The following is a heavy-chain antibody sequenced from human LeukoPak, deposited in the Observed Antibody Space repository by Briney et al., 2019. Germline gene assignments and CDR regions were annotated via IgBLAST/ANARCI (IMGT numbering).Heavy chain of an antibody. CDR3: ARAGYYDSSGYYTHDAFDI. Sequence: PSETLSLTCTVSGYSISSGYYWGWIRQPPGKGLEWIGSIYHSGSTYYNPSLKSRVTISVDTSKNQFSLKLSSVTAADTAVYYCARAGYYDSSGYYTHDAFDIWGQGTMVTVSS. D-gene: IGHD3-22*01. CDR2: IYHSGST. CDR1: GYSISSGYY. J-gene: IGHJ3*02. V-gene: IGHV4-38-2*02.